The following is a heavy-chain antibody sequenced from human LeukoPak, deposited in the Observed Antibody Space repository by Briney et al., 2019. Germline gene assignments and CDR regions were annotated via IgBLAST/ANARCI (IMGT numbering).Heavy chain of an antibody. CDR3: ARGPPACSTNCYGYLDH. CDR1: GSTVSGNY. V-gene: IGHV3-53*01. D-gene: IGHD2-2*01. J-gene: IGHJ4*02. Sequence: PGGSLRLSCAASGSTVSGNYMSWVRQAPGKGLEWISLIYSGGDTYYPDSVRGRFTISRDNSKNTLYLQMSSLRAEDTAVYYCARGPPACSTNCYGYLDHWGQGTLVTVSS. CDR2: IYSGGDT.